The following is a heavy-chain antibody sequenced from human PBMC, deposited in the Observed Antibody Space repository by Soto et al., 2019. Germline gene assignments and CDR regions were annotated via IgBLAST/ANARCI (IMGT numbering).Heavy chain of an antibody. CDR3: ARSQGSSTSLETHDYYYSGMDV. CDR1: GGTFSSYA. D-gene: IGHD2-2*01. V-gene: IGHV1-69*01. CDR2: IIPISGTA. J-gene: IGHJ6*02. Sequence: QVQLVQSGAELKKPGSSVKVSCKASGGTFSSYAISWVRQAPGQGLEWMGGIIPISGTANYAQKFQGRVTITADESTSTAYMELSSLRSEDTAVYYCARSQGSSTSLETHDYYYSGMDVWGQGTTVTVSS.